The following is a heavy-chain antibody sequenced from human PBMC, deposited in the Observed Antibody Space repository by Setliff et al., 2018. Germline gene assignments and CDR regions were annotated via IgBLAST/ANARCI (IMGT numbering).Heavy chain of an antibody. CDR2: INVGNGNT. V-gene: IGHV1-3*01. D-gene: IGHD1-26*01. J-gene: IGHJ4*02. Sequence: GASVKVSCKASGYTFTNYAMHWVRQAPGQRLEWMGWINVGNGNTKYSQKFQGRVTITRDTSASTAYMELSSLRSEDTAVYYCARGDSGSPPDYWGRERWSPSPQ. CDR3: ARGDSGSPPDY. CDR1: GYTFTNYA.